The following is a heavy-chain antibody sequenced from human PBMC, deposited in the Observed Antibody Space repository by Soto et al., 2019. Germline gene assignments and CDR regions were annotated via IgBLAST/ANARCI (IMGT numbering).Heavy chain of an antibody. D-gene: IGHD3-16*01. J-gene: IGHJ4*02. CDR1: GLTFSSFA. Sequence: GRSMRLSCGAAGLTFSSFAMHCVRQAPAKGLEWVAVISYDGNDEYYGDSVKGRFAISRDNSKNTVYLQMSSLRAEDTAFYYCARDRLRLGELSLMGYFDYWGQGTLVTVS. CDR2: ISYDGNDE. CDR3: ARDRLRLGELSLMGYFDY. V-gene: IGHV3-30*09.